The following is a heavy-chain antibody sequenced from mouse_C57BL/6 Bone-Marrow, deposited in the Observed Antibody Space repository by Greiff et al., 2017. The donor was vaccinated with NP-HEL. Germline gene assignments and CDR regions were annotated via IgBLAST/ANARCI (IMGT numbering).Heavy chain of an antibody. V-gene: IGHV1-69*01. D-gene: IGHD2-2*01. Sequence: VQLQQPGAELVMPGASVKLSCKASGYTFTSYWMHWVKQRPGQGLEWIGEIDPSDSYTNYNQKFKGKSTLTVDKSSSTAYMQLSSLTSEDSAVYYCARRTYGYDTWFAYWGQGTLVTVSA. CDR3: ARRTYGYDTWFAY. CDR1: GYTFTSYW. J-gene: IGHJ3*01. CDR2: IDPSDSYT.